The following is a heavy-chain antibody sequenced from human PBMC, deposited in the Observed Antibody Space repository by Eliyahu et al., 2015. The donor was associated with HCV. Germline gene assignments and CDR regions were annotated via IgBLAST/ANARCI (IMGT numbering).Heavy chain of an antibody. J-gene: IGHJ3*02. CDR3: VKDIPASTVPVDDALDK. D-gene: IGHD4-17*01. CDR1: GFPFDEYX. CDR2: ITWDGRNI. V-gene: IGHV3-43*01. Sequence: EVQLVESGGVVIRPGGSLRLSCXASGFPFDEYXMHWVRQAPGKGLEXVXLITWDGRNIYYADSVKGRFTISRDNSKDSLYLQMNSLRVEDTAIYYCVKDIPASTVPVDDALDKWGQGTMVTVSS.